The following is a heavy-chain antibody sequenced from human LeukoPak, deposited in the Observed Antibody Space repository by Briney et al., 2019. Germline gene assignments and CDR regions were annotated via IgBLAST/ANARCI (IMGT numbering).Heavy chain of an antibody. Sequence: GGSLRLSCAASGFTFSSYAMSWVRQAPGKGLEWVSAISGSGGSTYYADSVKGRFTISRDNSKNTLYLQMNSLRAEDTALYYWPKGGRGYSYGFNDSWGQATLVTSPQ. D-gene: IGHD5-18*01. CDR1: GFTFSSYA. J-gene: IGHJ4*02. CDR2: ISGSGGST. CDR3: PKGGRGYSYGFNDS. V-gene: IGHV3-23*01.